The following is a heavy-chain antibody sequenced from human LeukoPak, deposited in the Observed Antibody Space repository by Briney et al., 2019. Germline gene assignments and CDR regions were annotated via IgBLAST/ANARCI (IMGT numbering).Heavy chain of an antibody. CDR1: GYTFTNYG. J-gene: IGHJ4*02. V-gene: IGHV1-2*02. Sequence: ASVKVSCKASGYTFTNYGISWVRQAPGQGLEWMGWINPNSGGTNYAQKFQGRVTMTRDTSISTAYMELSRLRSDDTAVYYCARDSVFCSSTSCYLYYWGQGTLVTVSS. D-gene: IGHD2-2*01. CDR3: ARDSVFCSSTSCYLYY. CDR2: INPNSGGT.